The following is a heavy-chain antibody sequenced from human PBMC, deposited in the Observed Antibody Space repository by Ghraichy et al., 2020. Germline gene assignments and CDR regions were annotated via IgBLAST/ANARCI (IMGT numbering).Heavy chain of an antibody. CDR2: ISGSGGST. D-gene: IGHD6-6*01. J-gene: IGHJ4*02. CDR3: AKGVWDSSSY. CDR1: GFTFSSYA. Sequence: GWSLRLSCAASGFTFSSYAMSWVRQAPGQGLEWVSAISGSGGSTYYADSVKGRFTISRDNSKNTLYLQMNSVRAEDTAVYYCAKGVWDSSSYWGQGTLVTVSS. V-gene: IGHV3-23*01.